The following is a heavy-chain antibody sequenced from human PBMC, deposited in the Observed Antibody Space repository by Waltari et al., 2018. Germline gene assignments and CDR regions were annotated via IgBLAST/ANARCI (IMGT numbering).Heavy chain of an antibody. CDR2: INHSGST. Sequence: QVQLQQWGAGLLKPSETLSLTCAVYGGSFSGYYWSWIRQPPGKGLEWIGEINHSGSTNTNPSLKSRVTISVDTSKNQFSLKLSSVTAADTAVYYCARILGAAFDIWGQGTMVTVSS. V-gene: IGHV4-34*01. CDR3: ARILGAAFDI. CDR1: GGSFSGYY. J-gene: IGHJ3*02.